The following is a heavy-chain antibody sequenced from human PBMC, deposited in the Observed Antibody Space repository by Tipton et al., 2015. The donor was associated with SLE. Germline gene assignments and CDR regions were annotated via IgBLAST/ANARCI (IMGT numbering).Heavy chain of an antibody. Sequence: LRLSCAASGFTFSSYWMSWVRQAPGKGLEWVGYIYYSGTTNYNPSLKSRVTISVDTSKNQVSLKLSSVTAADTAVYYCASARDHWLVYDYWGQGTLVTVSS. CDR3: ASARDHWLVYDY. CDR1: GFTFSSYW. D-gene: IGHD6-19*01. CDR2: IYYSGTT. J-gene: IGHJ4*02. V-gene: IGHV4-59*01.